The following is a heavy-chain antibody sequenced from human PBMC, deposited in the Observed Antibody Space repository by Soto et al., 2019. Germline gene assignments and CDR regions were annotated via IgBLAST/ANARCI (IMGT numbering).Heavy chain of an antibody. CDR3: ARHDDHRSPPLGLHI. J-gene: IGHJ3*02. CDR2: IRYGGATSGTT. CDR1: GGSVSSDKYL. V-gene: IGHV4-39*01. D-gene: IGHD3-10*01. Sequence: QVQLQESGPRLVKPSETLTLKCTVSGGSVSSDKYLWGWIRQPPGKGLEWVASIRYGGATSGTTIDNAALGGRPTTSLDTSADQVSLRLTSVTATDTAVYYSARHDDHRSPPLGLHIWGQGTLVNVSS.